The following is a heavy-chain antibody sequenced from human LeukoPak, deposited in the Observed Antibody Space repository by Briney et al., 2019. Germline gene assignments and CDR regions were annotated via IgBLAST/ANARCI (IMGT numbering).Heavy chain of an antibody. D-gene: IGHD4-17*01. Sequence: GGSLRLSCAASGFIFCSYWMTWVRQAPGKGLEWVANIKQDGTETYYVDSLKGRFTISRDNAKNSLYLQLNSLRAEDTAVYYCARAPTVTTRVFASWGQGTLVTVSS. CDR1: GFIFCSYW. V-gene: IGHV3-7*05. CDR3: ARAPTVTTRVFAS. J-gene: IGHJ5*01. CDR2: IKQDGTET.